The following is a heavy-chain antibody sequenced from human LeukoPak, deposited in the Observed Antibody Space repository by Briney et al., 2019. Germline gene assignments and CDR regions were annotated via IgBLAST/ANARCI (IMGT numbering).Heavy chain of an antibody. CDR2: IYPGDSDT. V-gene: IGHV5-51*01. Sequence: GESLKISCKGSGYSFTSYWIGWVRQMPGKGLEWMGIIYPGDSDTRYRPSLQGQVTISADKSISTAYLQWGGLKASDTAMYYCARLTGAWSFDYWGQGTLVTVSS. D-gene: IGHD1-1*01. J-gene: IGHJ4*02. CDR1: GYSFTSYW. CDR3: ARLTGAWSFDY.